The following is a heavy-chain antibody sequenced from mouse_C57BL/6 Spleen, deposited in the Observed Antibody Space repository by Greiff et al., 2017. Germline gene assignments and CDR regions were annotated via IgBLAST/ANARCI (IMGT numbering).Heavy chain of an antibody. V-gene: IGHV1-85*01. CDR2: IYPRDGST. Sequence: QVQLQQSGPELVKPGASVKLSCKASGYTFTSYAINWVKQRPGQGLEWIGWIYPRDGSTKYTEKFKGKATLTVDTSSSKAYMELHSLTSEDSAVYFCARGTVASYWYVDVWGTGTTVTVSS. J-gene: IGHJ1*03. D-gene: IGHD1-1*01. CDR1: GYTFTSYA. CDR3: ARGTVASYWYVDV.